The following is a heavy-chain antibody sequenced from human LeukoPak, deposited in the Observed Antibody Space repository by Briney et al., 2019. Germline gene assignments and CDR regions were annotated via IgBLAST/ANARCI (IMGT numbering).Heavy chain of an antibody. V-gene: IGHV1-2*02. CDR1: GYTFTGYY. CDR2: INPNSGGT. D-gene: IGHD3-10*01. CDR3: ARGSGPQALWFGEYPSF. Sequence: ASVKVSCKASGYTFTGYYMHWVRQAPGQGLEWMGWINPNSGGTNYAQKFQSRVTMTRDTSISTAYMELSRLRSDDTAVYYCARGSGPQALWFGEYPSFWGQGTLVTVSS. J-gene: IGHJ4*02.